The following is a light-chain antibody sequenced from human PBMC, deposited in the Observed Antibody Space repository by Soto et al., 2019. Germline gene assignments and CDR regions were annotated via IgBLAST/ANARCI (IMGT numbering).Light chain of an antibody. V-gene: IGLV1-44*01. J-gene: IGLJ1*01. CDR2: TTN. Sequence: LAKAASTPGPPGHRATISCCGSNSNIGSDIVNCYQLLPVAAPEVLLNTTNQRPSGVPERFSGSKSGTSASLAISGLQSEDEANSSCAIWDGGLSCAFVFGTGTKVNVL. CDR1: NSNIGSDI. CDR3: AIWDGGLSCAFV.